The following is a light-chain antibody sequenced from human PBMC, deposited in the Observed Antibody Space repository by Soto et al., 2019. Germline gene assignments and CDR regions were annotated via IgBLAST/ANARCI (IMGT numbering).Light chain of an antibody. J-gene: IGKJ1*01. CDR3: QQYHIYSGT. Sequence: DIQMTQSPSTLSASVGDRLTITCRASQTIDSWLAWYQQRPGKXPNXXIYKASTLASGVPSRFSGSGSGTEVTLTINSLQPDDCATYYCQQYHIYSGTFGQGTKVDIK. CDR1: QTIDSW. V-gene: IGKV1-5*03. CDR2: KAS.